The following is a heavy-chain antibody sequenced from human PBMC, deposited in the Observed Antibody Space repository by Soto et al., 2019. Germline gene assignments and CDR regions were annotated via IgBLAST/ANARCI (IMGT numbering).Heavy chain of an antibody. CDR3: ARHEYSSSSQRHLDYSYYMDV. D-gene: IGHD6-6*01. V-gene: IGHV5-51*07. J-gene: IGHJ6*03. CDR1: GYSFTSYW. CDR2: IYLGDSET. Sequence: PGESLKISCKGSGYSFTSYWIGWVHQMAVKGLDWMGIIYLGDSETRDSPSFHGQVTISADKSISTAYLQWSSLKASATAMYYCARHEYSSSSQRHLDYSYYMDVWGKGPTVTVSS.